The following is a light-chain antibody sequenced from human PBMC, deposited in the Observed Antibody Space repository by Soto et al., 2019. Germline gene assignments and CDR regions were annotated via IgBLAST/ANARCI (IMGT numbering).Light chain of an antibody. J-gene: IGKJ1*01. V-gene: IGKV1-27*01. CDR1: HGFNNY. CDR3: QKYNGAPRT. Sequence: DIQMTQSPSSLSASVGDRVTITCLASHGFNNYLAWYQQKPGKVPKLLIYAASTLQPGVPSRFSGSGSGTDFTLTISSLQPEDVATYYCQKYNGAPRTFGQGTKVEIK. CDR2: AAS.